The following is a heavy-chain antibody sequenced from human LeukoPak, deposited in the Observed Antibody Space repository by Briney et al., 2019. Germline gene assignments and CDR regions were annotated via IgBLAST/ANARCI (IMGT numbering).Heavy chain of an antibody. D-gene: IGHD6-13*01. Sequence: GGSLRLSCAASGFTFSSYAMQWVRQAPGKGLEGGAVISYDGSNKYYADSVKGRFTISRDNSKNTLYLQMNSLRADDTAVYYCARLYSSSHDSGPYYWGQGTLVTVSS. CDR2: ISYDGSNK. CDR1: GFTFSSYA. CDR3: ARLYSSSHDSGPYY. J-gene: IGHJ4*02. V-gene: IGHV3-30-3*01.